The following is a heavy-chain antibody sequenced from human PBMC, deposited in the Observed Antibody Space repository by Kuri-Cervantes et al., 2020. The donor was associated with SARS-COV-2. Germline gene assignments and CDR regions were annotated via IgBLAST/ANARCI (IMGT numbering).Heavy chain of an antibody. CDR1: GYTFTSYG. Sequence: GGSLRLSCKTSGYTFTSYGISWVRQAPGQGLEWMGWISAYNGNTNYAQKLQGRVTMTTDTSTSTAYMELRSLRSDDTAVYYRARYWVTTDFDYWGQGTLVTVSS. V-gene: IGHV1-18*01. CDR3: ARYWVTTDFDY. J-gene: IGHJ4*02. D-gene: IGHD1-14*01. CDR2: ISAYNGNT.